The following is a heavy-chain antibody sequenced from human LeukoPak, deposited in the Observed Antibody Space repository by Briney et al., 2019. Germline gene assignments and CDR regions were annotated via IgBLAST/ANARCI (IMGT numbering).Heavy chain of an antibody. V-gene: IGHV3-30*02. CDR2: IRYDGSNK. CDR1: GFTFSSYG. J-gene: IGHJ4*02. CDR3: AKEGYDYVWGSYRTSYYFDY. D-gene: IGHD3-16*02. Sequence: PGGSLRLSCAASGFTFSSYGMHWVRQAPGKGLEWVAFIRYDGSNKYYADSVKGRFTISRDNSKNTLYLQMNSLRAEDTAVYYCAKEGYDYVWGSYRTSYYFDYWGQGTLVTVSS.